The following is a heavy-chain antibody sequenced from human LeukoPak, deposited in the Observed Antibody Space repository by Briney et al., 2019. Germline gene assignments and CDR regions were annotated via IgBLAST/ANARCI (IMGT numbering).Heavy chain of an antibody. V-gene: IGHV3-33*01. J-gene: IGHJ4*02. CDR2: IWNDGSNK. Sequence: PGRSLRLSCAASGFTFSHYGMHWVRQAPGRGLEWVAVIWNDGSNKYYADSVKGRFTISRGNSKNTLYLQMNSLRAEDTAVYYCARALSHCLDYWGQGTLVTVSS. D-gene: IGHD3-16*01. CDR3: ARALSHCLDY. CDR1: GFTFSHYG.